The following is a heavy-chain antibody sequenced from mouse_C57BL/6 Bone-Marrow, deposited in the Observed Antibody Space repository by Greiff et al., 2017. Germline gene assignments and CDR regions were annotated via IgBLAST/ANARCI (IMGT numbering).Heavy chain of an antibody. Sequence: EVQLQESGGGLVKPGGSLKLSCAASGFTFSSYAMSWVRQTPEKGLEWVATISDGGSYTYYPDNVKGRFTISRDNAKNNLYLHMSHLESEDTAVYYCARDGGFAYWGQGTLVTVSA. V-gene: IGHV5-4*01. CDR1: GFTFSSYA. CDR2: ISDGGSYT. CDR3: ARDGGFAY. J-gene: IGHJ3*01.